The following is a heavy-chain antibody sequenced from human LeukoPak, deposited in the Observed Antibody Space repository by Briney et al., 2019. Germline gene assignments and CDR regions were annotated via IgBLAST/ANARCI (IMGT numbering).Heavy chain of an antibody. D-gene: IGHD6-13*01. V-gene: IGHV3-23*01. CDR3: AKVGSSWYGKDYFDY. J-gene: IGHJ4*02. Sequence: PGGSLRLSCAASGFTFSSYWMSWVRQAPGKGLEWVSAISGSGGSTYYADSVKGRFTISRDNSKNTLYLQMNSLRAEDTAVYYCAKVGSSWYGKDYFDYWGQGTLVTVSS. CDR1: GFTFSSYW. CDR2: ISGSGGST.